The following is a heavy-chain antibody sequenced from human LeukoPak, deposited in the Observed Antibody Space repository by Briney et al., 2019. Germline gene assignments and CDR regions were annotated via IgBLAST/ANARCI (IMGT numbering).Heavy chain of an antibody. Sequence: PSETLSLTCAVSGDSISSSKWWSWIRQPPGKGLEWIGYIFYLGSTYYNLSLKSRVTMSVDTSKNQFSLILRSVTAADTAVYYCARKYPDHWFDPWGQGTLVTVSS. CDR2: IFYLGST. V-gene: IGHV4-28*01. J-gene: IGHJ5*02. CDR3: ARKYPDHWFDP. CDR1: GDSISSSKW.